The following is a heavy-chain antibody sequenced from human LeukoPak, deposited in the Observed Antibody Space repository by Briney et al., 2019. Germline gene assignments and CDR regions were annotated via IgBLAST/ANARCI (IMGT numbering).Heavy chain of an antibody. Sequence: GGSLRLSCAASGFTFSSYWMSWVRQAPGKGLEWVANIKQDGSEKYYVDSVKGRFTISRDNSKNTLYLQMNSLRAEDTAVYYCAKDRRDGYNYLFDYWGQGTLVTVSS. D-gene: IGHD5-24*01. J-gene: IGHJ4*02. V-gene: IGHV3-7*01. CDR1: GFTFSSYW. CDR3: AKDRRDGYNYLFDY. CDR2: IKQDGSEK.